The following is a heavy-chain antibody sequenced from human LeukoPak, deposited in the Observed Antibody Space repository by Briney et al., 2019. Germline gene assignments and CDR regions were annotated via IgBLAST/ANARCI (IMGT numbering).Heavy chain of an antibody. Sequence: ASVKVSCKASGYTFTSYGISWVRQAPGQGLEWMGWISAYNGNTNYAQKLQGRVTMTTDTSTSTAYMELRSLRSDDTAVYYCARDGGSYLYYYYSYGMDVWGQGTTVTVSS. J-gene: IGHJ6*02. CDR1: GYTFTSYG. V-gene: IGHV1-18*01. CDR3: ARDGGSYLYYYYSYGMDV. CDR2: ISAYNGNT. D-gene: IGHD1-26*01.